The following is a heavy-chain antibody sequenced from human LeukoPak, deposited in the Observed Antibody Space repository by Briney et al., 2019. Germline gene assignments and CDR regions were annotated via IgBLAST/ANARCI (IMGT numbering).Heavy chain of an antibody. Sequence: GGSLRLSCAASGFTFSSYWMSWVRQAPGKGLEWVSTISGNGGRTYYADSVKGRFTISRDNAKNTLYLQMNSLRAEDTAVYYCAREAVAGFDYWGQGTLVTVSS. D-gene: IGHD6-19*01. J-gene: IGHJ4*02. CDR1: GFTFSSYW. V-gene: IGHV3-23*01. CDR2: ISGNGGRT. CDR3: AREAVAGFDY.